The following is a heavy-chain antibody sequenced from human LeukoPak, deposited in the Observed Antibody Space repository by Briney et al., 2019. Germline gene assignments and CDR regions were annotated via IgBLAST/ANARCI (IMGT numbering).Heavy chain of an antibody. CDR3: ARDGEPRYWGSGYYYGMDV. D-gene: IGHD3-10*01. CDR2: VSGNAGRT. V-gene: IGHV3-23*01. J-gene: IGHJ6*02. Sequence: GGSLRLSCAASGFTFSTYAMNWVRQAPGKGLEWVSSVSGNAGRTYYADSVKGRFTISRDNSKNTLSLQMNSLRADDTAVYYCARDGEPRYWGSGYYYGMDVWGQGTTVTVSS. CDR1: GFTFSTYA.